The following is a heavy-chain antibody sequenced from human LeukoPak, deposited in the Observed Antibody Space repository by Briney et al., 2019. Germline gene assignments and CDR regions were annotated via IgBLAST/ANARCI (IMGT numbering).Heavy chain of an antibody. CDR1: GYTFTGYY. CDR2: INPNSGGT. V-gene: IGHV1-2*02. Sequence: GASVKVSCKASGYTFTGYYIHWVRQAPGQGLEWMGWINPNSGGTKYAQSFQGRVTMTRDTSINTAYMELSRLTSDDTAVYYCARAAAGTYYHYGLDVWGQGTTVTVSS. D-gene: IGHD6-13*01. CDR3: ARAAAGTYYHYGLDV. J-gene: IGHJ6*02.